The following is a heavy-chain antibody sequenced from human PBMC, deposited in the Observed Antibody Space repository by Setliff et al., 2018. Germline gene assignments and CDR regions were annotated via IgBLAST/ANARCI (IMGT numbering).Heavy chain of an antibody. Sequence: ASVKVSCKASGYTFTSYAFSWVRQAPGQGLEWMGWISAYNGNTNYAQKFQGRVTMTTDTSTSTAYMELRSLRSDDTAVYYCARAGNYNFWSGYPPYYYYYGMDVWGQGTTVTVSS. CDR1: GYTFTSYA. D-gene: IGHD3-3*01. V-gene: IGHV1-18*01. CDR3: ARAGNYNFWSGYPPYYYYYGMDV. CDR2: ISAYNGNT. J-gene: IGHJ6*02.